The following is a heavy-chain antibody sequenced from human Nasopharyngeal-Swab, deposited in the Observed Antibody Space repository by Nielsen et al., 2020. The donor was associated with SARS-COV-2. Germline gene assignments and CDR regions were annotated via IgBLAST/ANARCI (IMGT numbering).Heavy chain of an antibody. CDR3: ARQGVFVPAYFHQYYMDV. J-gene: IGHJ6*03. CDR2: ISWNSATT. Sequence: GGSLRLSCEASGFAFDDYAMHWVRQGPGRGLEWVSGISWNSATTGYADSLKGRFTISRDNAKNSLYLQVNSLRAEDTAVYYCARQGVFVPAYFHQYYMDVWGKGTTVTVSS. V-gene: IGHV3-9*01. D-gene: IGHD3-16*02. CDR1: GFAFDDYA.